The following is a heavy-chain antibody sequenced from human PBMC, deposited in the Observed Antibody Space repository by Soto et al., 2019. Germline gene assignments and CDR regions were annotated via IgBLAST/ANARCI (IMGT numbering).Heavy chain of an antibody. V-gene: IGHV4-59*11. CDR3: SRGNDWKSATVEL. CDR1: GGSLTGHY. Sequence: QVQLQESGPGLVKPSETLSLTCTVAGGSLTGHYWNWFRQSPGRGLQWIGYVYYSGATSYNPSLTSRVTMTVDTSKNQFSLKLRSVTAADTAVSFCSRGNDWKSATVELWGQGTMVSVSS. CDR2: VYYSGAT. D-gene: IGHD1-26*01. J-gene: IGHJ3*01.